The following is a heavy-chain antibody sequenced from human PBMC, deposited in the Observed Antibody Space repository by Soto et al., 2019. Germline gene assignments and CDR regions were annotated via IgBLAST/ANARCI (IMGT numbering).Heavy chain of an antibody. CDR2: ISGRGSTI. V-gene: IGHV3-11*01. D-gene: IGHD3-3*01. J-gene: IGHJ4*02. CDR1: GFDFSDYY. Sequence: GGSLRLSCTASGFDFSDYYMSWIRQAPGKGLEWISYISGRGSTIYYTDSVKGRFTISRDNAKNSLYLQMNSLRAEDTAVYYCVRDDFWSGYYRYFDYWGQGTLVTVSS. CDR3: VRDDFWSGYYRYFDY.